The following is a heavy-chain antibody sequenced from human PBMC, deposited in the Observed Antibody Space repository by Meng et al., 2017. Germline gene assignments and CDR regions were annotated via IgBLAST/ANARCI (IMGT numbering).Heavy chain of an antibody. CDR1: ECSRRSSGYY. CDR2: TYYCRST. J-gene: IGHJ5*02. Sequence: QVPPQEWRPVPVTTSPPLSPTCTVSECSRRSSGYYWRWIRQHPGKGMEWIGYTYYCRSTYYNPSLKSLVTISVDTAKNQFSLKLSSVTAADTAVYYCARGLRCSGGSCYSSNWFDPWGQGTLVTVSS. V-gene: IGHV4-31*01. CDR3: ARGLRCSGGSCYSSNWFDP. D-gene: IGHD2-15*01.